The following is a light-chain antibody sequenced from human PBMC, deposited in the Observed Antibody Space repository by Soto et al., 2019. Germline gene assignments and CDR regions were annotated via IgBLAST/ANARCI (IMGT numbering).Light chain of an antibody. Sequence: EVVMTQSPATLSVSPGERVTLSCRASQSVRSNLAWYQQKPGQSPRLLIYGASTRATGIPARFSGSGSATDFTLTINRLEPEDLAVYYCQQYESSPRRFGQGTR. CDR3: QQYESSPRR. CDR1: QSVRSN. V-gene: IGKV3-15*01. CDR2: GAS. J-gene: IGKJ5*01.